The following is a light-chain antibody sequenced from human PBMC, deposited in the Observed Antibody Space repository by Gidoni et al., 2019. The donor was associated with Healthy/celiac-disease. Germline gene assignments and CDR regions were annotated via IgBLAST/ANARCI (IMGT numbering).Light chain of an antibody. CDR3: MQALQTPPLI. CDR1: QSLLHSNGYNY. J-gene: IGKJ4*01. CDR2: LGS. V-gene: IGKV2-28*01. Sequence: DIVMTQYPLSRPVTPGEPASISCRSSQSLLHSNGYNYLDWYLQKPWQSPQLLIYLGSNRASGVPDRFSGSGSGTDFTLKISRVEAEDVGVYYCMQALQTPPLIFGGGTKVEIK.